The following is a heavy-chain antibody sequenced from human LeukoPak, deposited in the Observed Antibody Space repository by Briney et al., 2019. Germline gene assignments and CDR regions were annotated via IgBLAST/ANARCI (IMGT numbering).Heavy chain of an antibody. CDR3: ARGRGRYYFDY. J-gene: IGHJ4*02. Sequence: SETLFLTCAVYGGSFSGYYWSWIRQPPGKGLEWIGEINHSGSTNYNPSLKSRVTISVDTSKNQFSLKLSSVTAADTAVYYCARGRGRYYFDYWGQGTLVTVSS. CDR1: GGSFSGYY. CDR2: INHSGST. D-gene: IGHD3-16*01. V-gene: IGHV4-34*01.